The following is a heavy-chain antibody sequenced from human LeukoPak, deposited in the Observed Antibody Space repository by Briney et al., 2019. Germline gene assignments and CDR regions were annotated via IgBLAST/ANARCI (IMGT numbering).Heavy chain of an antibody. CDR3: ASPGVQYCSSTSCYYFDY. V-gene: IGHV4-39*01. J-gene: IGHJ4*02. Sequence: SETLSLTCTVSGGSISSSSYYWGWIRQPPGKGLEWIGSIYYSGSTYYNPSLKSRVTISVDTSKNQFSLKLSSVTAADTAVYYCASPGVQYCSSTSCYYFDYWGRGTLVTVSS. CDR1: GGSISSSSYY. CDR2: IYYSGST. D-gene: IGHD2-2*01.